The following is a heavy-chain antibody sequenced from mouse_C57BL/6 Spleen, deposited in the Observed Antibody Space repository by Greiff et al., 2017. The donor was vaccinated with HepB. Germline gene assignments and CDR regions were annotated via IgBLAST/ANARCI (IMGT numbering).Heavy chain of an antibody. Sequence: QVQLQQSGPGLVAPSQSLSITCTVSGFSLTSYGVHWVRQPPGKGLVWLVVIWSDGSTTYNSALKSRLSISKDNSKSQVFLKMNSLQTDDTAMYYCARHYYGSSYWYFDVWGTGTTVTVSS. CDR3: ARHYYGSSYWYFDV. V-gene: IGHV2-6-1*01. CDR1: GFSLTSYG. CDR2: IWSDGST. D-gene: IGHD1-1*01. J-gene: IGHJ1*03.